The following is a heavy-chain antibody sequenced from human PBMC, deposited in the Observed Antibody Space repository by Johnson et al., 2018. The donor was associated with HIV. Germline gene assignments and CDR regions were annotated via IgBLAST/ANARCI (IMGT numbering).Heavy chain of an antibody. V-gene: IGHV3-30-3*01. D-gene: IGHD4-11*01. CDR1: GSTFSYYA. CDR2: ISHDGSNK. J-gene: IGHJ3*02. CDR3: ARGGLYIQFLAFDAFDI. Sequence: QVQLVESGGGVVQPGTSLRLSCAASGSTFSYYAIFWVRQAPGKGLEWVAVISHDGSNKYYADSVKGRFTISRDNSKNTLYLQMNSLRPEDTAVYFCARGGLYIQFLAFDAFDIWGQGTMVTVSS.